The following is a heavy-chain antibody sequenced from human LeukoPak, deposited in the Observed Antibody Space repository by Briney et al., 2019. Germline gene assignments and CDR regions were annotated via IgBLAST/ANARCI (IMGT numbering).Heavy chain of an antibody. CDR1: GFTFSSYW. Sequence: GGSLRLSCAASGFTFSSYWMHWVRQAPGRGLVWVSRINSDGSRTSYADSVKGRFTISRDNAKNRLYLQMNSLRAEDTAVYYCARDGSSGWYWVDYWGQGTLVTVSS. CDR3: ARDGSSGWYWVDY. D-gene: IGHD6-19*01. CDR2: INSDGSRT. V-gene: IGHV3-74*01. J-gene: IGHJ4*02.